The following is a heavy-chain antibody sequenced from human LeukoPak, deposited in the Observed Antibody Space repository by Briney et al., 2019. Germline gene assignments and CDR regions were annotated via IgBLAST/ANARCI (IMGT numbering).Heavy chain of an antibody. D-gene: IGHD2-21*01. Sequence: PSETLSLTCTVSGGSISSYYWSWIRQPAGKGPEWIGRIYTSGSTNYNPSLKSRVTMSVDTSKNQFSLKLSSVTAADTAVYYCARDSRYGGHYYYYYMDVWGKGTTVTVSS. V-gene: IGHV4-4*07. CDR2: IYTSGST. J-gene: IGHJ6*03. CDR3: ARDSRYGGHYYYYYMDV. CDR1: GGSISSYY.